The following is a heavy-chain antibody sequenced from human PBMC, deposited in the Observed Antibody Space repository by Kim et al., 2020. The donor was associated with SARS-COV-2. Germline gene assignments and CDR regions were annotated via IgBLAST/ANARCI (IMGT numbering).Heavy chain of an antibody. CDR2: ISAYNGNT. CDR1: GYTFTSYG. J-gene: IGHJ4*02. CDR3: ARVYYDTNGYAPHDY. Sequence: ASVKVSCKVSGYTFTSYGISWVRQAPGQGLEWMGWISAYNGNTNYAQNLHGRVTMTTDTTASTAYMELRSLRSDDTAVYYCARVYYDTNGYAPHDYWGQGTLVTVSS. D-gene: IGHD3-22*01. V-gene: IGHV1-18*01.